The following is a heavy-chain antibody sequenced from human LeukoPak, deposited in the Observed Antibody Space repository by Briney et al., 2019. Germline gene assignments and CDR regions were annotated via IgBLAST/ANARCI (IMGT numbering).Heavy chain of an antibody. CDR3: ARGTRVADDY. CDR2: ISRSGDTL. J-gene: IGHJ4*02. CDR1: GFPFRDYY. D-gene: IGHD6-19*01. V-gene: IGHV3-11*01. Sequence: GGSLRLSCAASGFPFRDYYMTWIRQAPGKGLEWISYISRSGDTLYYADSVEGRFTISRDNAKNSLFLQMNSLRADDTAVYYCARGTRVADDYWGQGTLVTVSS.